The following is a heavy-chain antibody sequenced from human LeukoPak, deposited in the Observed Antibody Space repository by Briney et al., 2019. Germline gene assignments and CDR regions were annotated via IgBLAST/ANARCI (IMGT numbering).Heavy chain of an antibody. J-gene: IGHJ4*02. V-gene: IGHV4-4*07. Sequence: SETLSLTCTVSGGSINSYYWTWIRQPAGKGLEWIGRFYTSGSTNYNPSLKSRVTMSVDTSKNQFSLKLSSVTAADTAVYYCARDGSDGSGSYVYWGQGTLVTVSS. CDR3: ARDGSDGSGSYVY. CDR2: FYTSGST. D-gene: IGHD3-10*01. CDR1: GGSINSYY.